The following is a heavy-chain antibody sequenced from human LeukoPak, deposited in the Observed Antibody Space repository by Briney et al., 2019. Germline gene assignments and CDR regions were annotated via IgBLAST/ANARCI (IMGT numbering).Heavy chain of an antibody. CDR3: ARDRAIAVAGTGGNDY. J-gene: IGHJ4*02. V-gene: IGHV1-18*01. D-gene: IGHD6-19*01. CDR1: GYTFTSYG. Sequence: ASVKVSCKASGYTFTSYGISWVRQAPGQGLEWMGWISAYNGNTNYAQKLQGRVTMTTDTSTSTAYMELRSLRSDDTAMYYCARDRAIAVAGTGGNDYWGQGTLVTVSS. CDR2: ISAYNGNT.